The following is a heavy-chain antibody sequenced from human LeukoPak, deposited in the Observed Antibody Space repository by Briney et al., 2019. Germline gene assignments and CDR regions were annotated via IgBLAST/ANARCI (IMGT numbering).Heavy chain of an antibody. CDR3: AGGPYYFDY. Sequence: GRSLRLSCAASGFTFSSYGMHWVRQAPGKGLEWVTFISYDGCNKYYADSVKGRFTISRDNSKNTLYLQMNSLRAEDTAVYYCAGGPYYFDYWGQGTLVTVSS. CDR2: ISYDGCNK. V-gene: IGHV3-30*03. J-gene: IGHJ4*02. CDR1: GFTFSSYG.